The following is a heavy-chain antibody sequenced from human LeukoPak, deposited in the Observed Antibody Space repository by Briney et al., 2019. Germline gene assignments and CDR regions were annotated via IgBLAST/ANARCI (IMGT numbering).Heavy chain of an antibody. CDR2: ICYDGSYK. D-gene: IGHD4-23*01. CDR1: GFTFSNYA. CDR3: ARGNSDAFDI. V-gene: IGHV3-33*01. J-gene: IGHJ3*02. Sequence: GGSLRFSCAASGFTFSNYAMHWVRQAPGKGLEWMAIICYDGSYKYYADSVKGRFTISRDNSKNTLYLQVNSLTAEDTAVYYCARGNSDAFDIWGHGTMVTVPS.